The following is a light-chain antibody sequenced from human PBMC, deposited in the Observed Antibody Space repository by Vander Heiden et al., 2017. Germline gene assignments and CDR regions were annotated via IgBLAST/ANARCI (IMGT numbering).Light chain of an antibody. Sequence: DIQMTQSPSSLSASVGDRVCITCRASQSISSYLNWYQQKPGKAPKLLIYAASSLQSGVPSRFSGSGSGTDFTLTISSLQPEDFATYYCQQSDSTPWTFGQGTKVEIK. V-gene: IGKV1-39*01. CDR3: QQSDSTPWT. CDR2: AAS. CDR1: QSISSY. J-gene: IGKJ1*01.